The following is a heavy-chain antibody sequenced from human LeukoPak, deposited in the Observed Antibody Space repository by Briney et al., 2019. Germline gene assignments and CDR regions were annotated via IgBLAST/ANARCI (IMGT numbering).Heavy chain of an antibody. J-gene: IGHJ4*02. V-gene: IGHV3-66*01. CDR3: ARDVSHYD. CDR2: LYSGGGT. CDR1: WFTESSPY. D-gene: IGHD3-22*01. Sequence: GGSLRLFCAASWFTESSPYMIWVREAPGKSLEWVTGLYSGGGTFYAHSVRARVTICREESKNALYRQMDAVRAEDTAVYYCARDVSHYDWGRGILVTV.